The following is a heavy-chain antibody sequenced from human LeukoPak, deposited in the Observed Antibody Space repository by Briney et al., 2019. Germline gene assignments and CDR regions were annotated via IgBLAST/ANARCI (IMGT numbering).Heavy chain of an antibody. CDR1: GFTFSSYG. Sequence: GRSLRLSCAASGFTFSSYGMHWVRQAPGKGLEWAAVISYDGSNKYYADSVKGRFTISRDNSKNTLYLQMNSLRAEDTAVYYCAKDFYDSSGYEGDYWGQGTLVTVSS. V-gene: IGHV3-30*18. CDR3: AKDFYDSSGYEGDY. J-gene: IGHJ4*02. CDR2: ISYDGSNK. D-gene: IGHD3-22*01.